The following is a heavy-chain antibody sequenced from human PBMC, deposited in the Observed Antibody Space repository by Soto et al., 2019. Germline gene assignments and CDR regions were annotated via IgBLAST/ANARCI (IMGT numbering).Heavy chain of an antibody. D-gene: IGHD4-17*01. CDR2: IYYSGST. Sequence: QLQLQESGPGLVKPSETLSLTCTVSGGSISSSSYYWGWIRQPPGKGLEGIGSIYYSGSTYYNPSLKRRVTISVDTSKNQFSLKLSSVTAADTAVYYCARQEGDYGDYGPPEPDWFDPWGQGTLVTVSS. CDR3: ARQEGDYGDYGPPEPDWFDP. J-gene: IGHJ5*02. CDR1: GGSISSSSYY. V-gene: IGHV4-39*01.